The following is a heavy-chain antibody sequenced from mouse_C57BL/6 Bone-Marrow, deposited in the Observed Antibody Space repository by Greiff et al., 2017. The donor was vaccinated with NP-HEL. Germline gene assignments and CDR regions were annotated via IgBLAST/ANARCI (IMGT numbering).Heavy chain of an antibody. CDR2: IYPGSGNT. J-gene: IGHJ2*01. CDR3: AGGRDSNPFDY. D-gene: IGHD2-5*01. CDR1: GYTFTDYY. Sequence: QVQLKQSGAELVRPGASVKLSCKASGYTFTDYYINWVKQRPGQGLEWIARIYPGSGNTYYNEKFKGKATLTADKSSSTAYMELSSLTSEDSAVYFCAGGRDSNPFDYWGQGTTLTVSS. V-gene: IGHV1-76*01.